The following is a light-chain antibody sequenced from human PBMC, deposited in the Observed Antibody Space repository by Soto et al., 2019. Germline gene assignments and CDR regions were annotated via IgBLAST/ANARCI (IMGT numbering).Light chain of an antibody. CDR2: KAS. J-gene: IGKJ4*01. CDR3: QQYKSYFLT. Sequence: DIQMTQSPSTLSASVGDRVTITCRASQSISNWLAWYQQKPGKAPKLLIYKASSLESGVPSRFSGSGSGTEFTLTIRSLQPDDFATYYCQQYKSYFLTFGGGTKVEIK. V-gene: IGKV1-5*03. CDR1: QSISNW.